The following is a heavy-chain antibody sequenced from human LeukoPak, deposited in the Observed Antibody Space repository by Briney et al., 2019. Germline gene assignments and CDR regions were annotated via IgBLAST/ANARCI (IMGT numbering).Heavy chain of an antibody. D-gene: IGHD5-18*01. CDR3: AKDIARGIQLWYYGMDV. CDR2: ISGDGGST. V-gene: IGHV3-43*02. Sequence: GGPLRLSCAASGFTFDDYAMHWVRQAPGKGLEWVSLISGDGGSTYYADSVKGRFTISRDNSKNSLYLQMNSLRTEDTALYCCAKDIARGIQLWYYGMDVWGQGTTVTVSS. CDR1: GFTFDDYA. J-gene: IGHJ6*02.